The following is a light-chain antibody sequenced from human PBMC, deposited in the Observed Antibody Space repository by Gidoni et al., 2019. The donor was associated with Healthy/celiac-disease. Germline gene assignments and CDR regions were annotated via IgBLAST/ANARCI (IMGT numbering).Light chain of an antibody. CDR1: SSNIGSTT. CDR2: SNN. V-gene: IGLV1-44*01. Sequence: QSVLTQPPSASGTPAQRVTIPCSGSSSNIGSTTVNWYQQLPGTAPKLLIYSNNQRPSGVPDRFSGSKSGTSASLAISGLQSEDEADYYCAAWDDSLNGVVFGGGTKLTVL. J-gene: IGLJ2*01. CDR3: AAWDDSLNGVV.